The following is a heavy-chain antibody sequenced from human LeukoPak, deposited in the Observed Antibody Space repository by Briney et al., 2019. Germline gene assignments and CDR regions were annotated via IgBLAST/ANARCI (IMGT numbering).Heavy chain of an antibody. Sequence: GGSLRLSCEASGFTVSSNYMTWVRHAPGKGLEWVSDIYSGGGTFYADSVKARFTISRDNSKNTLYLQMNSLRADDTAVYYCARGSEYSSSWSDFDYWGQGSLVSVSS. J-gene: IGHJ4*02. CDR1: GFTVSSNY. CDR3: ARGSEYSSSWSDFDY. V-gene: IGHV3-66*01. CDR2: IYSGGGT. D-gene: IGHD6-13*01.